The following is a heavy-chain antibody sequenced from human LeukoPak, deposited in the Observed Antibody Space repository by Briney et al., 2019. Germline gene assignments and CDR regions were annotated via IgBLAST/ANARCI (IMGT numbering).Heavy chain of an antibody. CDR2: ISAYNSNT. J-gene: IGHJ4*02. CDR1: VYTFTTYG. V-gene: IGHV1-18*01. Sequence: ASVKLSSTASVYTFTTYGISWVRQAPGQGLEWMGWISAYNSNTTYAQKLQGRVTMTTDTSTSTAYMELRSLRSDDTAVYYCSRGLGESWVASAIRPFDYWGKGTLVTVSS. CDR3: SRGLGESWVASAIRPFDY. D-gene: IGHD2-21*02.